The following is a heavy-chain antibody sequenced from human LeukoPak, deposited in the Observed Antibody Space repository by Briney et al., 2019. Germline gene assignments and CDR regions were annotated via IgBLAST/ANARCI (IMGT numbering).Heavy chain of an antibody. CDR3: AREGVGYYGSGSYTR. Sequence: GGSLRLSCAASGFTFSTYAMSWVRQAPGKGLEWVSAISGSDGSTYYADSVKGRFTISRDNAKNSLYLQMNSLRAEDTAVYYCAREGVGYYGSGSYTRWGQGTLVTVSS. V-gene: IGHV3-23*01. CDR2: ISGSDGST. J-gene: IGHJ4*02. D-gene: IGHD3-10*01. CDR1: GFTFSTYA.